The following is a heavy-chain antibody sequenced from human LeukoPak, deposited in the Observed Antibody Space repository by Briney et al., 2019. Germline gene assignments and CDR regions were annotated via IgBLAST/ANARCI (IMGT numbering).Heavy chain of an antibody. CDR3: AKLVGYCSGGSCYDAFDI. V-gene: IGHV3-7*03. J-gene: IGHJ3*02. CDR2: IKEDGSEK. Sequence: GGSLRLSCAASGFTFSNYGMHWVRQAPGKGLEWVANIKEDGSEKYYVDSVKGRFTISRDNAKNSLYLQMNSLRAEDTAVYYCAKLVGYCSGGSCYDAFDIWGQGTMVTVSS. D-gene: IGHD2-15*01. CDR1: GFTFSNYG.